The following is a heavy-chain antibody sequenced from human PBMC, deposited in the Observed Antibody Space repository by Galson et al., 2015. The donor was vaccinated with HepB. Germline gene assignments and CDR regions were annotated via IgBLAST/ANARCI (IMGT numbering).Heavy chain of an antibody. D-gene: IGHD6-19*01. CDR2: IYSGGAT. CDR3: ARGGMRSSGWSEWPDP. CDR1: GFAVSSNY. J-gene: IGHJ5*02. Sequence: SLRLSCAASGFAVSSNYMTWVRQAPGRGLEWVSVIYSGGATYYADSVKGRFTISRDNSKNTLYLQMNSLRDEDTALYYCARGGMRSSGWSEWPDPWGQGTLVSVSS. V-gene: IGHV3-53*01.